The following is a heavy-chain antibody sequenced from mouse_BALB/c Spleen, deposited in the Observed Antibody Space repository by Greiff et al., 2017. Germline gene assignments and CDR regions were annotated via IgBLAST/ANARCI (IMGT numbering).Heavy chain of an antibody. V-gene: IGHV5-9-4*01. CDR1: GFTFSSYA. D-gene: IGHD4-1*01. Sequence: EVHLVESGGGLVKPGGSLKLSCAASGFTFSSYAMSWVRQSPEKRLEWVAEISSGGSYTYYPDTVTGRFTISRDNAKNTLYLEMSSLRSEDTAMYYCARSLTGSYAMDYWGQGTSVTVSS. J-gene: IGHJ4*01. CDR2: ISSGGSYT. CDR3: ARSLTGSYAMDY.